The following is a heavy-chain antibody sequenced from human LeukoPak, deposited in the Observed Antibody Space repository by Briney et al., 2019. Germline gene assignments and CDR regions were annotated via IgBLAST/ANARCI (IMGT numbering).Heavy chain of an antibody. CDR2: ISYSGYT. CDR3: TSHGRPVGTDWYFDL. D-gene: IGHD1-14*01. CDR1: GDSISSYY. J-gene: IGHJ2*01. Sequence: SETLSLTCTVSGDSISSYYWSWLRQPPGKGLEWVGYISYSGYTNYKSSLKSRVTISVDTSKNQFSLKLSSVTAADTAVYYCTSHGRPVGTDWYFDLWGRGTLVTVSS. V-gene: IGHV4-59*08.